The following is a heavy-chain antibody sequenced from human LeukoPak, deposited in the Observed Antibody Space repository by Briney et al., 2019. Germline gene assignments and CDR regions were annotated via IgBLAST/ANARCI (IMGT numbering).Heavy chain of an antibody. J-gene: IGHJ5*02. D-gene: IGHD2-2*01. Sequence: ASVKVSCKASGGTFSTYAISWVRQAPGQGLEWVGVIIPMVGTATYAQRFQGRVTITADESTSTAYMELSSLRSEDTAVYYCATDCSSTSCYLFDPWGQGTLVTVSS. CDR2: IIPMVGTA. CDR1: GGTFSTYA. V-gene: IGHV1-69*13. CDR3: ATDCSSTSCYLFDP.